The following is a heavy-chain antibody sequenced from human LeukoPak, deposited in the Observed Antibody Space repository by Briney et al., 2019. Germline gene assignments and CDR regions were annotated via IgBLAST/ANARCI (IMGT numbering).Heavy chain of an antibody. J-gene: IGHJ4*02. CDR3: ARDRSSYGFTDDY. CDR1: GYTFTSYF. V-gene: IGHV1-46*01. CDR2: INPSGGST. D-gene: IGHD1-26*01. Sequence: ASVKVSCKASGYTFTSYFMHWVRQAPGQGLEWMGIINPSGGSTSYAQKFQGRVIMTRDMSTSTVYMELSSLRSEDTAVYYCARDRSSYGFTDDYWGQGTLVTVSS.